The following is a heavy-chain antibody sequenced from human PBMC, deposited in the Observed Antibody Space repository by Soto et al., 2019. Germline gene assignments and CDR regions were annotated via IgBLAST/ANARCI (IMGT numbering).Heavy chain of an antibody. CDR1: GGSISSGDYY. J-gene: IGHJ4*02. CDR2: IYYSGST. V-gene: IGHV4-30-4*01. D-gene: IGHD3-16*02. Sequence: QVQLQESGPGLVKPSQTLSLTCTVSGGSISSGDYYWSWIRQPPGKGLEWIGYIYYSGSTYYNPSLKSRVTISVYTSKNQFSLKLSSVTAADTAVYYCASYDYVWGSYRYLDRTSIDWGQGTLVTVSS. CDR3: ASYDYVWGSYRYLDRTSID.